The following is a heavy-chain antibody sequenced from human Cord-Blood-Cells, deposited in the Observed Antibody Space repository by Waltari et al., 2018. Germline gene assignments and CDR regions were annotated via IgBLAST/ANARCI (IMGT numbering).Heavy chain of an antibody. D-gene: IGHD3-10*01. CDR2: ISSSGSTI. V-gene: IGHV3-48*03. CDR3: ARDGVLLWFGELFDY. Sequence: EVQLVESGGGLVQPGGSLRLSCAASGFTFGSSEMNWVRQAPGKGLEWVSYISSSGSTIYYADSVKGRFTISRDNAKNSLYLQMNSLRAEDTAVYYCARDGVLLWFGELFDYWGQGTLVTVSS. J-gene: IGHJ4*02. CDR1: GFTFGSSE.